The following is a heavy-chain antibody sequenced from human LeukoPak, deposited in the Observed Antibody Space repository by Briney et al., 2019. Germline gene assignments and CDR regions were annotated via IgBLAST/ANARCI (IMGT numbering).Heavy chain of an antibody. Sequence: ASVKVSCKASGYTFTGYYMHWVRQAPGQGLEWMGWINPNSGGTNYAQKFQGRVTMTRDTSISTAYMELSRLRSDDTAVYYCARDYLWFGEVAGLDYWGQGTLVTVSS. V-gene: IGHV1-2*02. CDR1: GYTFTGYY. CDR3: ARDYLWFGEVAGLDY. D-gene: IGHD3-10*01. CDR2: INPNSGGT. J-gene: IGHJ4*02.